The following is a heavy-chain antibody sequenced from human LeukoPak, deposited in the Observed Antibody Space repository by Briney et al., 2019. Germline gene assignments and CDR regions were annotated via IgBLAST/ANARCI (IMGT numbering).Heavy chain of an antibody. J-gene: IGHJ4*02. CDR3: AQITMVRGVQPGPIFDY. CDR2: ISAYNGNT. CDR1: GYTFTSYG. Sequence: ASVKVSCKASGYTFTSYGISWVRQAPGQGLEWMGWISAYNGNTNYAQKHQGRVTMTTDTSTSTAYMELRSLRSDDTAVYYCAQITMVRGVQPGPIFDYWGQGTLVTVSS. D-gene: IGHD3-10*01. V-gene: IGHV1-18*04.